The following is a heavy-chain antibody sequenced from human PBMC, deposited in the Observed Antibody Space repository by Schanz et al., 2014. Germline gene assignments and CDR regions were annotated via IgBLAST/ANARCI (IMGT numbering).Heavy chain of an antibody. CDR3: ARDQGYTTSWHIFDL. CDR2: ISYGTSYI. CDR1: TFTFSSDW. D-gene: IGHD6-13*01. V-gene: IGHV3-21*01. Sequence: EVQLAESGGGLVQPGGSLRLSCAASTFTFSSDWMSWVRQAPGKGLEWVSSISYGTSYIYYAESVKGRFTISRDNAKNSLYLQMNSLSAEDTAVYYCARDQGYTTSWHIFDLWGQGTLVTVSS. J-gene: IGHJ4*02.